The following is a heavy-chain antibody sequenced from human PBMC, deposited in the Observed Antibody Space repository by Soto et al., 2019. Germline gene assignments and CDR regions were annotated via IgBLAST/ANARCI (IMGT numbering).Heavy chain of an antibody. V-gene: IGHV4-31*03. CDR2: IYYSGST. Sequence: SETLSLTCTVSGGSISSGGYYWSWIRQHPGKGLEWIGYIYYSGSTYYNPSLKSRVTISVDTSKNQFSLKLSSVTAADTAVYYCARDGAPRSSGRALFDYWGQGTLVIVSS. J-gene: IGHJ4*02. CDR1: GGSISSGGYY. D-gene: IGHD6-25*01. CDR3: ARDGAPRSSGRALFDY.